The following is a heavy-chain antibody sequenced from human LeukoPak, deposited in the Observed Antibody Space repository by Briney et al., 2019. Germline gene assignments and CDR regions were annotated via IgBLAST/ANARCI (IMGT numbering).Heavy chain of an antibody. D-gene: IGHD3-16*02. CDR2: ISSSSSYI. V-gene: IGHV3-21*01. Sequence: GGSLRLSCAASGFTFSSYSMNWVRQAPGKGLEWVSSISSSSSYIYYADSVKGRFTISRDNAKNSLYLQMNSLRAEDTAVYYCARDIGPSTASFWFDPWGQGTLVTVSS. CDR1: GFTFSSYS. J-gene: IGHJ5*02. CDR3: ARDIGPSTASFWFDP.